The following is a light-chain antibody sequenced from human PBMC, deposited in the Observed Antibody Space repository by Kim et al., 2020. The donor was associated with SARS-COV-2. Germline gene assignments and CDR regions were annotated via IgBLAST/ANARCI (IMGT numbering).Light chain of an antibody. CDR3: NSRDSSGNHWV. Sequence: LGQTVSITCPGDSLRHYYASLYQQKPGQAPVLVIYGKNNLPSGIPDRFSGSSSGNTASLTITGAQAEDEADYYCNSRDSSGNHWVFGGGTQLTVL. V-gene: IGLV3-19*01. J-gene: IGLJ3*02. CDR2: GKN. CDR1: SLRHYY.